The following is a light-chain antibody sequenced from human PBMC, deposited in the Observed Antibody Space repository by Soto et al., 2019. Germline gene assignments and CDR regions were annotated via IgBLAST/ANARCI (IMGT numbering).Light chain of an antibody. J-gene: IGKJ2*01. CDR3: QQYGNFPYT. Sequence: EIVLTQSPGTLSLSPGERATLSCRASQSVSSNNLAWYQQRPGQAPRVVIYGASTRATGIPERFSGSGSGTDFTLTISRLEPEDFAVYYCQQYGNFPYTFGPGTRVEIK. CDR2: GAS. CDR1: QSVSSNN. V-gene: IGKV3-20*01.